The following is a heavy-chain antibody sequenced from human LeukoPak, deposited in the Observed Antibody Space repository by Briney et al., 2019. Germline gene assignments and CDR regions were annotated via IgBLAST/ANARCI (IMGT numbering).Heavy chain of an antibody. Sequence: PSETLSLTCAVSGGSLSGSYWSWIRQSPGKGLEWIGEINDSGSTNHSPSLKSRVTISVDTSKKRFSLELNSVTAADSAIYYCARDAGMTPSNWFDPWGQGILVTVSS. CDR3: ARDAGMTPSNWFDP. J-gene: IGHJ5*02. D-gene: IGHD1-14*01. CDR1: GGSLSGSY. V-gene: IGHV4-34*01. CDR2: INDSGST.